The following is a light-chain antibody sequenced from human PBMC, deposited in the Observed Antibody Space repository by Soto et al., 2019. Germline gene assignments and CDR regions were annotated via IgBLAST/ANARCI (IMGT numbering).Light chain of an antibody. CDR3: SSYTSRSNYF. J-gene: IGLJ1*01. CDR2: DVS. CDR1: SSDVGSYNR. V-gene: IGLV2-18*02. Sequence: QSALTQPPSVSGSPGQSVTISCTGTSSDVGSYNRVSWYQQPPGTAPKVMIYDVSNRPSGVPDRFSGSKSGNTASLTISGIQAEDESDYYFSSYTSRSNYFFGTGTTLSVL.